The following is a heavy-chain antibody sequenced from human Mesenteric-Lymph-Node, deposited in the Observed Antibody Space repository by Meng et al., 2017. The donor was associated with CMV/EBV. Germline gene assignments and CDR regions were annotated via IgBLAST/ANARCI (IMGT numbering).Heavy chain of an antibody. Sequence: GESLKISCAGSGFIFSSYAMHWVRQAPGKGLEWVAIITYDGSNEYYGDSVKGRFTISRDNSKNTLYLQMNSLRAEDTAVYYCAKVYYDFWSGFDGMDVWGQGTTVTVSS. V-gene: IGHV3-30*04. CDR2: ITYDGSNE. J-gene: IGHJ6*02. D-gene: IGHD3-3*01. CDR1: GFIFSSYA. CDR3: AKVYYDFWSGFDGMDV.